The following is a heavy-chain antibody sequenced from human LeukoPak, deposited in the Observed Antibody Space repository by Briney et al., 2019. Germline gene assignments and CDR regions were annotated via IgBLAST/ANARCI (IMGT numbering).Heavy chain of an antibody. CDR1: GGSISSGGYS. CDR2: IYHSGST. J-gene: IGHJ4*02. CDR3: ARDWPPGYFDY. V-gene: IGHV4-30-2*01. Sequence: PSQTLSLTCAVSGGSISSGGYSWSWIRQPPGKGLEWIGYIYHSGSTNYNPSLKSRVTISVDTSKNQFSLKLSSVTAADTAVYYCARDWPPGYFDYWGQGTLVTVSS.